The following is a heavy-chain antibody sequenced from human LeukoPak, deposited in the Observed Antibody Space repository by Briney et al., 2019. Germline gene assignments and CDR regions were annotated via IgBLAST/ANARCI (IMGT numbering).Heavy chain of an antibody. CDR3: ARHSGYGAFDY. J-gene: IGHJ4*02. Sequence: GGSLRLSCAASGFTFSSYGMNWVRRAPGKGLEWVSSISSSSSYIYYADSVKGRFTISRDNAKNSLYLQMNSLRAEDSAVYYCARHSGYGAFDYWGQGTLVTVSS. CDR1: GFTFSSYG. V-gene: IGHV3-21*01. CDR2: ISSSSSYI. D-gene: IGHD5-12*01.